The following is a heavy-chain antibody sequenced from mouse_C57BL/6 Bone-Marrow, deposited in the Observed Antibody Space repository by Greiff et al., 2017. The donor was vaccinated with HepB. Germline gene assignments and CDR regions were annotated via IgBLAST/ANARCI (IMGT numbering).Heavy chain of an antibody. D-gene: IGHD1-1*01. CDR3: ARYSYGSSYWYFDV. CDR1: GFTFTDYY. CDR2: IRNKANGYTT. Sequence: EVQRVESGGGLVQPGGSLSLSCAASGFTFTDYYMSWVRQPPGKALEWLGFIRNKANGYTTEYSASVKGRFTISRDNSQSILYLQMNALRAEDSATYYCARYSYGSSYWYFDVWGTGTTVTVSS. J-gene: IGHJ1*03. V-gene: IGHV7-3*01.